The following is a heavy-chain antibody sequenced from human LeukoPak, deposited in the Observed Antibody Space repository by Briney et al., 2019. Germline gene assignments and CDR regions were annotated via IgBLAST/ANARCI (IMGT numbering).Heavy chain of an antibody. J-gene: IGHJ4*02. CDR1: GYTFTQYG. Sequence: ASVKVSCKASGYTFTQYGVSWVRQAPGKGLEWIGWISGYNGYRNYAQSLRDRVTVTTDTPTNTAYLEVRSLRADDAAVYFCARDGVTQLVDAYYFDYWGQGTLVTVSS. CDR2: ISGYNGYR. CDR3: ARDGVTQLVDAYYFDY. V-gene: IGHV1-18*01. D-gene: IGHD2-21*02.